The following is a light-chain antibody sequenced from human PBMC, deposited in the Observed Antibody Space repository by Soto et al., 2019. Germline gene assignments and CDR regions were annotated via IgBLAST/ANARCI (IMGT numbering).Light chain of an antibody. Sequence: QSVLTQPPSASGAPGQRVTISCTGSSSNIGAGYDVHWDQQPPGTAPKLLINADSNRPSGVPDRFSGSKSGTSASLAITGLLAEDEADYYCQSYDITRSGSRVFGGGTKLTV. CDR3: QSYDITRSGSRV. CDR2: ADS. CDR1: SSNIGAGYD. V-gene: IGLV1-40*01. J-gene: IGLJ3*02.